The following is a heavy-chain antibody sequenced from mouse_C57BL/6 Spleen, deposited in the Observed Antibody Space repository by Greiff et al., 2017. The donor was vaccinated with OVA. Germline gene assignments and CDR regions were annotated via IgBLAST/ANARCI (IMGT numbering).Heavy chain of an antibody. V-gene: IGHV5-17*01. CDR1: GFTFSDYG. Sequence: EVKLEESGGGLVKPGGSLKLSCAASGFTFSDYGMHWVRQAPEKGLEWVAYISSGSSTIYYADTVKGRFTISRDNAKNTLFLQMTSLRSEDTAMYYCARPDWPYYAMDYWGQGTSVTVSS. J-gene: IGHJ4*01. D-gene: IGHD2-13*01. CDR3: ARPDWPYYAMDY. CDR2: ISSGSSTI.